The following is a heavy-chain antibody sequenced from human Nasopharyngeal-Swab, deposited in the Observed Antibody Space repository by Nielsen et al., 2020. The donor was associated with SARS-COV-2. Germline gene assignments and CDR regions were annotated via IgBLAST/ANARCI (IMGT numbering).Heavy chain of an antibody. CDR1: GFTFSSYA. CDR3: ARDSGGLQDY. V-gene: IGHV3-30-3*01. J-gene: IGHJ4*02. Sequence: GESLKISCAASGFTFSSYATHWVRQAPGKGLEWVAVISYDGSNKYYADSVKGRFTISRDNSKNTLYLQMNSLRAEDTAVYYCARDSGGLQDYWGQGTLVTVSS. D-gene: IGHD3-10*01. CDR2: ISYDGSNK.